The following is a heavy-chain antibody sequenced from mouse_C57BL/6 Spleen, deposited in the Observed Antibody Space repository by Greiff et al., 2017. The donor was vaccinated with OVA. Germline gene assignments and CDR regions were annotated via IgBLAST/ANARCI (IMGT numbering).Heavy chain of an antibody. CDR1: GYAFSSSW. Sequence: QVQLQQSGPELVKPGASVKISCKASGYAFSSSWMNWVKQRPGKGLEWIGRFYPGDGDTNYNGKFKGKATLTADKSSSTAYMRLSSLTSEDSAVYFCAKFYDYEGAYWGQGTLVTVSA. V-gene: IGHV1-82*01. D-gene: IGHD2-4*01. J-gene: IGHJ3*01. CDR2: FYPGDGDT. CDR3: AKFYDYEGAY.